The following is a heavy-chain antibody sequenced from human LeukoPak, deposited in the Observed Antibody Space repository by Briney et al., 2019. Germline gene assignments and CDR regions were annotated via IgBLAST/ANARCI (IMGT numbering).Heavy chain of an antibody. CDR1: GFSFSYFW. CDR3: ARDAEVGTLFGVLSRYNWFDP. Sequence: GGSLRLSCAASGFSFSYFWMSWVRQAPEKGLEWVANIKQDGTEKYYVDSVKGRFTISRDNAKKSLYLQMNSLRAEDTAVYYCARDAEVGTLFGVLSRYNWFDPWGQGALVTVSS. D-gene: IGHD3-3*01. J-gene: IGHJ5*02. V-gene: IGHV3-7*01. CDR2: IKQDGTEK.